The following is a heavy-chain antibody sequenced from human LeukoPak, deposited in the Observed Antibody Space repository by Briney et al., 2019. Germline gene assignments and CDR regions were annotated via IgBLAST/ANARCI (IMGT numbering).Heavy chain of an antibody. D-gene: IGHD4-11*01. J-gene: IGHJ3*02. CDR1: GYSISSGYY. CDR3: ARGLPLPFDI. V-gene: IGHV4-38-2*02. Sequence: SETLSLTCTVSGYSISSGYYWGWIRHPPGKGLEWIGSIYHSGSTYYNPSLKSRVTISVDTSKNQFSLKLSSVTAADTAVYYCARGLPLPFDIWGQGTMVTVSS. CDR2: IYHSGST.